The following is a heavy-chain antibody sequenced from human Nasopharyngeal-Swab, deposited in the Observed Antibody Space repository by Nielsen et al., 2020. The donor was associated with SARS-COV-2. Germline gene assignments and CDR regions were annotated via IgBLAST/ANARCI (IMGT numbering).Heavy chain of an antibody. V-gene: IGHV3-23*01. CDR3: AKDLRSSSRGGMDV. CDR2: ISGSGGST. J-gene: IGHJ6*02. D-gene: IGHD6-13*01. Sequence: GESLKISCAASGFTFSSYAMSWVRQAPGKGLEWVSAISGSGGSTYYADSVKGRFTISRDNSKTTLYLQMNSLRAEDTAVYYCAKDLRSSSRGGMDVWGQGTTVTVSS. CDR1: GFTFSSYA.